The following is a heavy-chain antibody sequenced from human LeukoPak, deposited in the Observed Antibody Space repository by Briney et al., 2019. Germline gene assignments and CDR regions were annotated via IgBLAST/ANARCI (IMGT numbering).Heavy chain of an antibody. CDR1: GFIFSSYA. CDR3: AREALLWFGEKYYFDY. D-gene: IGHD3-10*01. J-gene: IGHJ4*02. Sequence: GGSLRLSCAASGFIFSSYAMSWVRQAPGKGLEWVSTISGSGGRTYNADSMKGRFTISRDNSKNTLYLQMNSLRAEDTAVYYCAREALLWFGEKYYFDYWGQGTLVTVSS. CDR2: ISGSGGRT. V-gene: IGHV3-23*01.